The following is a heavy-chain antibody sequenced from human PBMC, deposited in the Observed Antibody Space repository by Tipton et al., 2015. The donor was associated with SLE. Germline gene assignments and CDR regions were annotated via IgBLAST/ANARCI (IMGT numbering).Heavy chain of an antibody. CDR3: ATDSSGWYYFDY. D-gene: IGHD6-19*01. V-gene: IGHV4-39*07. CDR2: MYYSGST. CDR1: GGSISSSTYY. Sequence: TLSLTCTVSGGSISSSTYYWGWIRQPPGKGLEWIGNMYYSGSTYYNPSLKSRVTISVDTSKNQFSLKLSSVTAADTAVYYCATDSSGWYYFDYWGQGTLVTVSS. J-gene: IGHJ4*02.